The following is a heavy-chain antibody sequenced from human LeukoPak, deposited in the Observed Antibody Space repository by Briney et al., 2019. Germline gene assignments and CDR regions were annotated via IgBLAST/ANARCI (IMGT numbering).Heavy chain of an antibody. CDR1: GFPFIEYS. Sequence: PGGSLRLSCTASGFPFIEYSMNWVRQAPGKGLEWTSDNASDSGYTKYADSVRGRFTISTDKAKNSLYLQKNSLRVEDTAVYYCARDHNYAFDNWGQGTLVSVAS. CDR3: ARDHNYAFDN. J-gene: IGHJ4*02. CDR2: NASDSGYT. D-gene: IGHD1-1*01. V-gene: IGHV3-21*05.